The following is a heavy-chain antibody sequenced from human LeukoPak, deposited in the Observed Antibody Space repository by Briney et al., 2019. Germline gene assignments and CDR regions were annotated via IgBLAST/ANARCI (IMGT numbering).Heavy chain of an antibody. D-gene: IGHD4-23*01. V-gene: IGHV3-21*01. CDR1: GFTFSSYS. CDR2: ISSSSSYI. J-gene: IGHJ4*02. Sequence: GGSLRLSCAASGFTFSSYSMNWVRQAPGKGLEWVSSISSSSSYIYYADSVKGRFTISRDNAKNSLYLQMNSLRAEDTAVYYCARDQSVVRMGYYFDYWGQGTLVTVSS. CDR3: ARDQSVVRMGYYFDY.